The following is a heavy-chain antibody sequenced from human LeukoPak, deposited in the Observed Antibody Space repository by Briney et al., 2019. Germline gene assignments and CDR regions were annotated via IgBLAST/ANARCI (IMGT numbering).Heavy chain of an antibody. J-gene: IGHJ4*02. Sequence: PSETLSLTCTVSGGSISSYYWSWIRQPAGKGLEWIGRINTSGSMNYNPSLKSRVTMSVDTSKNQFSLKLSSVTAADTAGYYCARGSISSSWTNFDSWGQGTLVTVSS. CDR2: INTSGSM. D-gene: IGHD6-13*01. V-gene: IGHV4-4*07. CDR3: ARGSISSSWTNFDS. CDR1: GGSISSYY.